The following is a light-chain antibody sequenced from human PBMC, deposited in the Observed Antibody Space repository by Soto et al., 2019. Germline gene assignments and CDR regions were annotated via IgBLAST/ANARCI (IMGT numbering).Light chain of an antibody. J-gene: IGKJ1*01. CDR2: GAS. CDR1: QSVNSN. Sequence: EIVMTQSPATLSVPPGERATLSCRASQSVNSNLAWYQQRPGQAPRLLIFGASTRATGFPARFSGSGSGTDFTLTISSLQSEDSAVYYCQQYNNWPRSFGQGTKVEIK. V-gene: IGKV3-15*01. CDR3: QQYNNWPRS.